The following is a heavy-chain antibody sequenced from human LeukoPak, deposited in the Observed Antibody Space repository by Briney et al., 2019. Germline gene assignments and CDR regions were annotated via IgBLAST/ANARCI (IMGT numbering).Heavy chain of an antibody. CDR2: IDEHGSGK. V-gene: IGHV3-7*01. Sequence: PGGSLRLSCAASGFTFNNYWMSWLRQAPGRGLEWVANIDEHGSGKWFVDSVKGRFTMSRDNTKNSLYLEMNSLRAEDTAVYYCARAGAAMAQRVYYYYYYMDVWGKGTTVTVSS. D-gene: IGHD5-18*01. CDR1: GFTFNNYW. J-gene: IGHJ6*03. CDR3: ARAGAAMAQRVYYYYYYMDV.